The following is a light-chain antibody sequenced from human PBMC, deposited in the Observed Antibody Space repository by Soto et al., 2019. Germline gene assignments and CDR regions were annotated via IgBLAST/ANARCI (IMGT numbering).Light chain of an antibody. CDR2: EVS. V-gene: IGLV2-8*01. Sequence: QSVLTQPPSASGSPGQSVTISCTGTSSDVGGYNYVSWYQQHPDKAPKLMIYEVSKRPSGVPDRFSGSKSGNTASLTVSGLQAEDEAYYYCSSYAGSRDVVFGGGTKLTVL. CDR3: SSYAGSRDVV. J-gene: IGLJ2*01. CDR1: SSDVGGYNY.